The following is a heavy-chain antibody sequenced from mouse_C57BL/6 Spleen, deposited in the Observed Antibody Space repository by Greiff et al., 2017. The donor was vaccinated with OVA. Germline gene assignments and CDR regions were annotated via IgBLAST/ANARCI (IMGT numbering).Heavy chain of an antibody. CDR1: GYTFTSYW. CDR2: IDPSDSET. D-gene: IGHD1-1*01. CDR3: ARSADYFGSSYGGSYWYFDV. V-gene: IGHV1-52*01. Sequence: QVQLQQPGAELVRPGSSVKLSCKASGYTFTSYWMHWVKQRPIQGLEWIGNIDPSDSETHYNQKFKDKATLTVDKSSSTAYMQLSSLTSEDSAVYYCARSADYFGSSYGGSYWYFDVWGTGTTVTVSS. J-gene: IGHJ1*03.